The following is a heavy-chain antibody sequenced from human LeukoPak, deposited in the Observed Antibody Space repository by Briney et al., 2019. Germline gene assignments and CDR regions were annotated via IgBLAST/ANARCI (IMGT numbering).Heavy chain of an antibody. J-gene: IGHJ6*02. Sequence: ASVKVSCKASGYTFTSYAIHWVRQAPGQRLEWMGWINAGNGNTKYSQKFQGRVTITRDTSASTAYMELSSLRSGDTAVYYCAREGGDYYGSGSYYQRRYYYYGMDVWGQGTTVTVSS. CDR2: INAGNGNT. V-gene: IGHV1-3*01. CDR1: GYTFTSYA. D-gene: IGHD3-10*01. CDR3: AREGGDYYGSGSYYQRRYYYYGMDV.